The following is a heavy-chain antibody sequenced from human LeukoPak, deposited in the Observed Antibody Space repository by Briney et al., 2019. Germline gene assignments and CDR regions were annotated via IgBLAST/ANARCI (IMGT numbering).Heavy chain of an antibody. CDR2: ISSTDSPI. CDR3: ARGVNYAPFDY. Sequence: PGGSLRLSCVVSGFTFRNEEMNGVRQAPGRGLEWIAYISSTDSPISYGDSVKGRFTISRDNAKNSLYLQMNSLRVDDTAIYYCARGVNYAPFDYWGQGALVAVSS. V-gene: IGHV3-48*03. D-gene: IGHD1-7*01. J-gene: IGHJ4*02. CDR1: GFTFRNEE.